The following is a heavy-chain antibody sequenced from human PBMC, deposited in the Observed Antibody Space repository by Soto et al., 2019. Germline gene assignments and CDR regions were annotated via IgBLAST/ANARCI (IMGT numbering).Heavy chain of an antibody. CDR3: ARAYDSSGYYLLDGTFDI. J-gene: IGHJ3*02. V-gene: IGHV4-61*01. CDR1: GDSVRNTNYY. CDR2: IYYTGAT. Sequence: SETLSLTCTVSGDSVRNTNYYWSWIRQPPGKGLEWIGYIYYTGATNYNPSLKSRVTISVDTSKNQFSLKLSSVTAADTAVYYCARAYDSSGYYLLDGTFDIWGQGTMVTVSS. D-gene: IGHD3-22*01.